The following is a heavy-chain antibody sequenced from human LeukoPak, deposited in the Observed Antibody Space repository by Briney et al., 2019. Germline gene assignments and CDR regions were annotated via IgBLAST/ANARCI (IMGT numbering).Heavy chain of an antibody. CDR2: IKSKTAGGTT. CDR3: TTVYDSSGYRFDP. J-gene: IGHJ5*02. V-gene: IGHV3-15*01. D-gene: IGHD3-22*01. Sequence: GGSLRLSCEASGFTFSNAWMSWVRQAPGKGLEWVGRIKSKTAGGTTDCAAPVIGRFTISRDDSKNTLYLQMNSLKTEDTAVYYCTTVYDSSGYRFDPWGQGTLVTVSS. CDR1: GFTFSNAW.